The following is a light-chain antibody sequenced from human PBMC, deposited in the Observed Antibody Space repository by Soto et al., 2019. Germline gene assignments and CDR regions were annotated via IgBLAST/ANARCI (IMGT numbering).Light chain of an antibody. V-gene: IGKV3-11*01. J-gene: IGKJ5*01. CDR1: PSVTNY. Sequence: GVKLSAGTVSLSQEERATLSCSASPSVTNYLAWYQQKPGQPPRLLIYGAFIRAAGIPARFSGSGSGTDFTLTISSLEPEDSAVYYCQQPNIWPPVTFGQGTRLQ. CDR2: GAF. CDR3: QQPNIWPPVT.